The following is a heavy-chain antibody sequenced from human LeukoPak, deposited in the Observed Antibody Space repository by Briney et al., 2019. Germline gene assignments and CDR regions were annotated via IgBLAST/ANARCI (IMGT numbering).Heavy chain of an antibody. CDR3: ARDFAYYYGSGSYIDY. D-gene: IGHD3-10*01. J-gene: IGHJ4*02. CDR2: ISYDGSNK. CDR1: GFTFSSYA. Sequence: GGSLRLSCAASGFTFSSYAMHWVRQAPGKGLEWVAVISYDGSNKYYADSVKGRFTISRDNSKNTLYLQMNSLRAEDTAVYYCARDFAYYYGSGSYIDYWGQGTLVTVSS. V-gene: IGHV3-30*04.